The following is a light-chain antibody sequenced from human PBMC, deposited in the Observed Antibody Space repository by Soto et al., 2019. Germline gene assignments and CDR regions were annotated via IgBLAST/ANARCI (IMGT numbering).Light chain of an antibody. CDR2: VAS. V-gene: IGKV3-20*01. CDR3: QQYASSPYT. J-gene: IGKJ2*01. Sequence: EIVLTQSPGTLSLSPGERATLSCRASQSVSSSFLAWYQQKPGQAPRLLIYVASSRATGIPDRFSGSASGTDCTLTISRLEREDFAVYYCQQYASSPYTFGQATKLDIK. CDR1: QSVSSSF.